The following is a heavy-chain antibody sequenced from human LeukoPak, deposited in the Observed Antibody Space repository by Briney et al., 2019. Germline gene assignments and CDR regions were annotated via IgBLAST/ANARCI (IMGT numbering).Heavy chain of an antibody. V-gene: IGHV4-59*12. CDR2: IYYSGST. J-gene: IGHJ4*02. Sequence: SETLSLTCTVSGGSISSYYWSWIRQPPGKGLEWIGYIYYSGSTNYNPSLKSRATISVDTSKNQFSLKLSSVTAADTAVYYCARDRDFWSGYFDYWGQGTLVTVSS. CDR3: ARDRDFWSGYFDY. D-gene: IGHD3-3*01. CDR1: GGSISSYY.